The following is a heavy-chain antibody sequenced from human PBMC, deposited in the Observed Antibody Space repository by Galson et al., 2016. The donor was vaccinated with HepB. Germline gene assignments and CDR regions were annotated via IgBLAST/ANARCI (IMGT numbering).Heavy chain of an antibody. D-gene: IGHD6-19*01. CDR3: AAAVAGNFDY. CDR1: GDTFTGYT. CDR2: ISAYNGNT. V-gene: IGHV1-18*01. Sequence: SVKVSCKASGDTFTGYTIHWLRQAPGQGLEWMGWISAYNGNTNYAQKLQGRVTMTTDTSTSTAYMELRSLRSDDTAVYYCAAAVAGNFDYWGQGTLVTVSS. J-gene: IGHJ4*02.